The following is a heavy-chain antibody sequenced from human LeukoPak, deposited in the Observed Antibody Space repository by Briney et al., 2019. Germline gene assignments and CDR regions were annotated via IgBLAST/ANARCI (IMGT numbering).Heavy chain of an antibody. V-gene: IGHV4-39*07. J-gene: IGHJ4*02. CDR3: ARLITSGVYYFDY. CDR2: IYYSGST. CDR1: GGSVSSSSHY. D-gene: IGHD3-16*01. Sequence: SETLSLTCSVSGGSVSSSSHYWGWIRQPPGKGLEWIGSIYYSGSTYYNPSLKSRVTISVDTSKDQFSLKLSSVTAADAAVYYCARLITSGVYYFDYWGQGTLVAVSS.